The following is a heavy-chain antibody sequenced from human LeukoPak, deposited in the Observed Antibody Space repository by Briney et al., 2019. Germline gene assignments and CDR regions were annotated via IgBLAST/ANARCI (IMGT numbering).Heavy chain of an antibody. CDR3: ARGSGWSYYYYMDV. CDR2: IIPIFGTA. CDR1: GGTFSSYA. V-gene: IGHV1-69*06. D-gene: IGHD6-19*01. J-gene: IGHJ6*03. Sequence: ASVKVSCKASGGTFSSYAISWVRQAPGQGLEWMGGIIPIFGTANCAQKFQGRVTITADKSTSTAYMELSSLRSEDTAVYYCARGSGWSYYYYMDVWGKGTTVTVSS.